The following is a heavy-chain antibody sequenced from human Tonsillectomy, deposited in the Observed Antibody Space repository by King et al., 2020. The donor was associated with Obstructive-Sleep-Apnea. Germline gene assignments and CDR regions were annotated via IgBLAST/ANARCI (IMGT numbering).Heavy chain of an antibody. CDR1: GFTFSNAW. Sequence: VQLVESGGGLVKPGGSLRLSCTASGFTFSNAWMSWVRQVPGKGLEWVGRVNSNTDGGTTDYAAPVKGRFTISRDDSTNTLYLQMTILKTEDTAIYYCSTEPLGRAYSGRPAYFQYWGQGTLVTVSS. V-gene: IGHV3-15*01. J-gene: IGHJ1*01. CDR3: STEPLGRAYSGRPAYFQY. CDR2: VNSNTDGGTT. D-gene: IGHD1-26*01.